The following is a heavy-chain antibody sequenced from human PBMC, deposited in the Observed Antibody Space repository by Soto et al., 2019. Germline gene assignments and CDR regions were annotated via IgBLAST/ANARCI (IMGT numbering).Heavy chain of an antibody. CDR1: GGSFTTYY. V-gene: IGHV4-34*01. J-gene: IGHJ4*02. Sequence: SSETLSLTCAVYGGSFTTYYWSWIRQPPGKGLQWIGEINHRGVTKYNPSLKSRVTISIDISKNQFSLNVNSLTAADTAVYYCARGMVRGVAFRYWSQGNLVTVSS. CDR2: INHRGVT. D-gene: IGHD3-10*01. CDR3: ARGMVRGVAFRY.